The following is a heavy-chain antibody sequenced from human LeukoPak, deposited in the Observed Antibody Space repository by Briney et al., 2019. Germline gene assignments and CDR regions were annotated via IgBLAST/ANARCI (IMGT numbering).Heavy chain of an antibody. CDR3: AKDAYYDILTGIYMDV. CDR2: IRYDGSNK. V-gene: IGHV3-30*02. J-gene: IGHJ6*03. Sequence: GGSLRLSCAASGFTFSSYGMHWVRQAPGKGLEWVAFIRYDGSNKYYADSVKGRFTISRDNSKNTLYLQMNSLRAEDTAVYYCAKDAYYDILTGIYMDVWGKGTTVTISS. D-gene: IGHD3-9*01. CDR1: GFTFSSYG.